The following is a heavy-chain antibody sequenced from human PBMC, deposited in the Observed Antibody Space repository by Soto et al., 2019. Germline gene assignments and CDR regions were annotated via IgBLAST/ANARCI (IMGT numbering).Heavy chain of an antibody. Sequence: QVQLVESGGGVVQAGRSLRLSCAASGFAFSSYGIHWVRQAPGKGLEWVAGISYDGSNDHYTDSVKGRHTISRDNSKNTLSLVIYILRAEDTAVFYCAKDTYFLDTSGYSIFDQWGQGTLVTVSS. D-gene: IGHD3-22*01. J-gene: IGHJ4*02. CDR3: AKDTYFLDTSGYSIFDQ. V-gene: IGHV3-30*18. CDR2: ISYDGSND. CDR1: GFAFSSYG.